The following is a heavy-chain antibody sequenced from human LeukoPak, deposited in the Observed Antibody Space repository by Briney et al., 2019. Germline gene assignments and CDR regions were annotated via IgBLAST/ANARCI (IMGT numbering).Heavy chain of an antibody. CDR2: IYHAGST. Sequence: PSETLSLTCTVSGGSISSGSYYWSWIRQSPGKGLEWIGSIYHAGSTFHNPSLKSRVTISVDTSKNQFSLKVNSVTAADTAVYYCARGYNSGWYAYWGQGTLVTVSS. CDR1: GGSISSGSYY. D-gene: IGHD6-19*01. V-gene: IGHV4-39*07. CDR3: ARGYNSGWYAY. J-gene: IGHJ4*02.